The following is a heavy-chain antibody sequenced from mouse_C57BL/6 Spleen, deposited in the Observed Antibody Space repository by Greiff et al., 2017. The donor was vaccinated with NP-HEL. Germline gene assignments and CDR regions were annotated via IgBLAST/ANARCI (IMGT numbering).Heavy chain of an antibody. CDR3: APSAQATPWFAY. CDR1: GYTFTSYW. J-gene: IGHJ3*01. Sequence: QVQLQQPGAELVKPGASVKLSCKASGYTFTSYWMQWVKQRPGQGLEWIGEIVPSDSYTNYNQKFKGKATLTVDTSSSTAYMQLSSLTSEDSAVYYCAPSAQATPWFAYWGQGTLVTVSA. CDR2: IVPSDSYT. D-gene: IGHD3-2*02. V-gene: IGHV1-50*01.